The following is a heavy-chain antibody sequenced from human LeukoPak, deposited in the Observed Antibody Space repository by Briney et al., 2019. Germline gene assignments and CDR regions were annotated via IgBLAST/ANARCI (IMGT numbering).Heavy chain of an antibody. Sequence: SETLSLTCTVSGGSISSGTYYWSWIRQPAGKGLEWIGRIFTSGSANYNPSLKSRVTISVDTSKNQFSLKLSSVTAADTAMYYCARRTPGKEWPWDFDYWGQGTLVTVSS. J-gene: IGHJ4*02. CDR2: IFTSGSA. D-gene: IGHD3-3*01. CDR3: ARRTPGKEWPWDFDY. CDR1: GGSISSGTYY. V-gene: IGHV4-61*02.